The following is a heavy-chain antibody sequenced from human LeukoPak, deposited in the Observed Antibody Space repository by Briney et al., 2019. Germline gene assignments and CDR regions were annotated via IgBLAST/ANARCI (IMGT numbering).Heavy chain of an antibody. CDR3: ASDAAAAGRRYPFDY. CDR1: GFTFSSYA. Sequence: PGGSLRLSCAASGFTFSSYAMHWVRQAPGKGLEWVAVISYDGSNKYYADSVKGRFTISRDNSKNTLYLQMNSLRAEDTAVYYCASDAAAAGRRYPFDYWGQGTLVTVSS. D-gene: IGHD6-13*01. CDR2: ISYDGSNK. V-gene: IGHV3-30-3*01. J-gene: IGHJ4*02.